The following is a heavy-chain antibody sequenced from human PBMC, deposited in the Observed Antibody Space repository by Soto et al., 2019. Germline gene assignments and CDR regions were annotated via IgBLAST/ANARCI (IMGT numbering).Heavy chain of an antibody. CDR1: GFTFSSYG. CDR2: ISYDGSNK. J-gene: IGHJ1*01. CDR3: ANEFRVDYFEYFQH. Sequence: RGSLRLSCAASGFTFSSYGMHWVRQAPGKGLEWVAVISYDGSNKYYADSVKGRFTISRDNSKNTLYLQMNSLRAEDTAVYYCANEFRVDYFEYFQHWGQGTLVTVSS. V-gene: IGHV3-30*18. D-gene: IGHD4-17*01.